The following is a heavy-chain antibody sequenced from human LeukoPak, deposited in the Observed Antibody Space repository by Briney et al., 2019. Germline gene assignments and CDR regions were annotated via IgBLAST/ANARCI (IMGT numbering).Heavy chain of an antibody. V-gene: IGHV3-11*01. Sequence: GGSLRLSCATSGFIFSGYYMSWLRQAPGKVLEWVSYISGSGNDISYADSVKGRFTISRDNAKGSLYLQMNSLRAADTAVYYCGTHAGRTGSDDWGQGTLVTVSS. J-gene: IGHJ4*02. CDR1: GFIFSGYY. CDR3: GTHAGRTGSDD. CDR2: ISGSGNDI. D-gene: IGHD3/OR15-3a*01.